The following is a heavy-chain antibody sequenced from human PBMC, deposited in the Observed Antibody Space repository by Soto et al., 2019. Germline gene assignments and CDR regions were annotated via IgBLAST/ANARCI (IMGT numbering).Heavy chain of an antibody. Sequence: ASVKVSCKAAAYTFTGYYMHWVRQAPGQGLEWMGLINPSGGSTSYAQKFQGRVTMTRDTSTSTVYMELSSLRSEDTAVYYCARDLVGATTPWGQGTLVPVSS. V-gene: IGHV1-46*01. J-gene: IGHJ5*02. CDR1: AYTFTGYY. CDR2: INPSGGST. CDR3: ARDLVGATTP. D-gene: IGHD1-26*01.